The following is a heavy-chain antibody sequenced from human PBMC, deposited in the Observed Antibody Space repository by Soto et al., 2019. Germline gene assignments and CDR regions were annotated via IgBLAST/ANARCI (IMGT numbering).Heavy chain of an antibody. D-gene: IGHD6-13*01. V-gene: IGHV1-69*12. CDR1: GGTFSNYA. Sequence: QVQLVQSGAELKKPGSSVMLSCKASGGTFSNYAISWVRQAPGQGLEWMGGIILIFGTANYAQKFQGRVTITADESTSTAYMELSSLRSEDTAVYYCARDWGVTAADDYYYGMDVWGQGTTVTVSS. J-gene: IGHJ6*02. CDR2: IILIFGTA. CDR3: ARDWGVTAADDYYYGMDV.